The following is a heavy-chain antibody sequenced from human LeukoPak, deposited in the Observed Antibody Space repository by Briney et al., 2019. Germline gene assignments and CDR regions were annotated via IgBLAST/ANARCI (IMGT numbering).Heavy chain of an antibody. J-gene: IGHJ4*02. V-gene: IGHV4-39*07. CDR3: ARVRKGLDY. Sequence: SETLSLTCTVSGGSISSSSYYWGWIRQPPGKGLEWIGSIYYSGSTYYNPSLKSRVTISVDTSKNQFSLKLSSVTAADTAVYYYARVRKGLDYWGQGTLVTVSS. CDR2: IYYSGST. CDR1: GGSISSSSYY.